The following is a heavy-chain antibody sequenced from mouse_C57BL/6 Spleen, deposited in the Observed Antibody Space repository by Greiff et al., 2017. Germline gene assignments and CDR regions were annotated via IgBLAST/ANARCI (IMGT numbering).Heavy chain of an antibody. Sequence: EVQLQQSGPELVKPGASVKISCKASGYSFTDYNMNWVKQRTGKSLEWIGVINPNYGTTSSNPKFKAKATLTVDQSSSPAYIQLNSLTSDDSAVYYCARKEYYSNCCDYWGQGTTLTVAS. J-gene: IGHJ2*01. D-gene: IGHD2-5*01. CDR2: INPNYGTT. CDR3: ARKEYYSNCCDY. V-gene: IGHV1-39*01. CDR1: GYSFTDYN.